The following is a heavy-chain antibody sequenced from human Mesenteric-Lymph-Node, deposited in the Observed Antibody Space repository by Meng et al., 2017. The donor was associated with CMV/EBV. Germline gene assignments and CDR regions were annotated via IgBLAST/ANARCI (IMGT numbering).Heavy chain of an antibody. D-gene: IGHD3-16*01. CDR2: VNWSVAKT. J-gene: IGHJ4*02. V-gene: IGHV3-20*04. Sequence: GGSLRLSCTPSGFIFATIGMAWVRQVPGKGLGWVAGVNWSVAKTGYGDSVKGRFTISRDNAKYSLHLQMDSLKVEDTAFYYCARAGDYYDAGASYVDDWGQGTLVTVSS. CDR3: ARAGDYYDAGASYVDD. CDR1: GFIFATIG.